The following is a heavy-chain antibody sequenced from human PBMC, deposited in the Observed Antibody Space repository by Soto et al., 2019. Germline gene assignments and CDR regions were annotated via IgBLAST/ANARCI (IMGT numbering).Heavy chain of an antibody. CDR1: GYSFTSYW. V-gene: IGHV5-51*01. D-gene: IGHD2-15*01. CDR3: ASGGYCSGGSCYSGTGAEYFQH. J-gene: IGHJ1*01. CDR2: IYPGDSDT. Sequence: GESLKISCKGSGYSFTSYWIGWVRQMPGKGLEWMGIIYPGDSDTRYSPSFQGQVTISADKSISTAYLQWSSLKASDTAMYYCASGGYCSGGSCYSGTGAEYFQHWGQGTLVTVSS.